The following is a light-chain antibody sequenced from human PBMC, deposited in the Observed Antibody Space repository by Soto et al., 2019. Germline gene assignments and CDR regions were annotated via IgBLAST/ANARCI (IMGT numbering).Light chain of an antibody. CDR2: GAS. CDR1: QTFSSSS. Sequence: DIVLTQSPGTLSLSPGERATLSCRASQTFSSSSLAWYQQKPGHAPRLLIFGASTRAAGFPDRFSGSGSGTDFTLTISRLEPEDFEVYYCQQYGSSPRTFGKGTKVDIX. J-gene: IGKJ1*01. V-gene: IGKV3-20*01. CDR3: QQYGSSPRT.